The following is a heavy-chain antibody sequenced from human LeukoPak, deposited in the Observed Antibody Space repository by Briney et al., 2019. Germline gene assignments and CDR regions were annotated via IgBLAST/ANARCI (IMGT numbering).Heavy chain of an antibody. CDR1: GGSISSYY. CDR2: IYTSGST. CDR3: ARRRTPSSSWYVYYYYYGMDV. V-gene: IGHV4-4*07. J-gene: IGHJ6*02. D-gene: IGHD6-13*01. Sequence: SDTLSLTCTVSGGSISSYYCSWIRQPAGKGLEWIGRIYTSGSTNYNPSLKSRVTMSVDTSKNQFSLKLSSVTAADTAVYYCARRRTPSSSWYVYYYYYGMDVWGQGTTVTVSS.